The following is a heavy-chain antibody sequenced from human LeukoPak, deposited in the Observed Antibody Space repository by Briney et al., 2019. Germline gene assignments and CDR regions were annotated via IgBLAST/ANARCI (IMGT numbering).Heavy chain of an antibody. Sequence: PSETLSLTCTVSGGSISSSNSFCGWIRQPPGKGLEWIASIDYSGGVYYNPSLKSRVTISVDTSKNQFSLKVNSVTAADTAVYYCARRGGSGVRGDYYFDYWGQGTLVTVSS. CDR3: ARRGGSGVRGDYYFDY. CDR1: GGSISSSNSF. J-gene: IGHJ4*02. CDR2: IDYSGGV. D-gene: IGHD3-10*01. V-gene: IGHV4-39*01.